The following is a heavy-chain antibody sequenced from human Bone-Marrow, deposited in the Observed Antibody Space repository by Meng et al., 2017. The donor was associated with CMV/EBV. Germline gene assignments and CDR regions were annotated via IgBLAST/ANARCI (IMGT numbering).Heavy chain of an antibody. Sequence: GGSLRLSCAASGFSFTDAWMTWVRQAPGKGLEWVGRIKSKSAGGTADYAAPVRGRFTISRDDSKNTVCLQMSNLKTEDTGVYYCTTAFGHYWGQGALVTVSS. J-gene: IGHJ4*02. CDR2: IKSKSAGGTA. CDR3: TTAFGHY. CDR1: GFSFTDAW. V-gene: IGHV3-15*01. D-gene: IGHD3-10*01.